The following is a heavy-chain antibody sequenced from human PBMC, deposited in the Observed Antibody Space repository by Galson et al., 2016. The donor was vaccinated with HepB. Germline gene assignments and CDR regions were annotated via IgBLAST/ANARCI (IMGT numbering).Heavy chain of an antibody. CDR2: ISSSSSYI. J-gene: IGHJ4*02. CDR3: ARGDIVGAIFDY. Sequence: SLRLSCAASGFTFSSYSMNWVRQAPGKGLEWVSSISSSSSYIYYADSVKCRFTISRDNAKNSLYLQMNSLRAEDTAVYYCARGDIVGAIFDYWGQGTLVTVSS. CDR1: GFTFSSYS. V-gene: IGHV3-21*01. D-gene: IGHD1-26*01.